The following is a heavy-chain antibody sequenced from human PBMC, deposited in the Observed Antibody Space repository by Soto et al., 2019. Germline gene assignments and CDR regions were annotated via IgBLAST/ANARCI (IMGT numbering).Heavy chain of an antibody. CDR1: GFTFSSDA. J-gene: IGHJ6*02. Sequence: QVQLVESGGGVVQPGRSLRLSCAASGFTFSSDAMHWVRQAPGKGLEWVAVISYDGDNKYYADSVKGRFTISRDNSKNTLYLQMNSLRAEDTAVYHCARERYCSSTWCYRRYYYYYGMDVWGQGTTVTVSS. CDR3: ARERYCSSTWCYRRYYYYYGMDV. D-gene: IGHD2-2*01. CDR2: ISYDGDNK. V-gene: IGHV3-30-3*01.